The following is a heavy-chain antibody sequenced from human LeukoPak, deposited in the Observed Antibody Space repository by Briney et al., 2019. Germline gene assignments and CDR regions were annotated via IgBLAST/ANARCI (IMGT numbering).Heavy chain of an antibody. CDR1: GFTFSSYA. CDR2: ISYDGSSK. J-gene: IGHJ5*01. V-gene: IGHV3-30-3*01. D-gene: IGHD3-10*01. CDR3: ARRKEGRYSYVDS. Sequence: PGGSLRLSCAASGFTFSSYAMHWVRQAPGQGLEWVAVISYDGSSKIYADSVTGRFTISRDNSKNTLYLQMNSLRAEDTAVYYCARRKEGRYSYVDSWGQGTLVTV.